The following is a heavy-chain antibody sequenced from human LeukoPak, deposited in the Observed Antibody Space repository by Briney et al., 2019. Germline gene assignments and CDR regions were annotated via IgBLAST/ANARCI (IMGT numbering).Heavy chain of an antibody. CDR3: SSNTIVATIGRGGY. CDR2: MNPNSGNT. Sequence: ASVKVSCKASGYTFTSYDINWVRQATGQGLEWMGWMNPNSGNTGYAQKFRGRVTMTRNTSISTAYMELSSLRSEDTAVYYRSSNTIVATIGRGGYWGQGTLVTVSS. CDR1: GYTFTSYD. J-gene: IGHJ4*02. D-gene: IGHD5-12*01. V-gene: IGHV1-8*01.